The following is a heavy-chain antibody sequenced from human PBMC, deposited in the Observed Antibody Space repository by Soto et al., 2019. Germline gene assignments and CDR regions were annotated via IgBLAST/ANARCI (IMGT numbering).Heavy chain of an antibody. V-gene: IGHV1-8*01. CDR3: ARGSTHCSAASCYPDWFDP. J-gene: IGHJ5*02. D-gene: IGHD2-15*01. CDR2: MNPNTGNT. Sequence: WASVKVSCKASGYTFTSSDVYWVRQATGQGLELMGWMNPNTGNTGYAQKFQGRVTMTRNTSISTAYMELSSLRSEDTAVYYCARGSTHCSAASCYPDWFDPWGQGTPVTVSS. CDR1: GYTFTSSD.